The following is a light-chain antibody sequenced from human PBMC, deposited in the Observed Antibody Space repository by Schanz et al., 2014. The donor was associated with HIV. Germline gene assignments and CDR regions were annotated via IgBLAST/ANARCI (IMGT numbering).Light chain of an antibody. J-gene: IGKJ1*01. V-gene: IGKV3-20*01. Sequence: EIVLTQSPATLSLSPGERGTLSCRASQSVSNNLAWYQVKAGQAPRLLVYGASNRANGIPDRFSGSGSGTDFTLTISRLEPEDFAIYYCQQYGASPWTFGQGTKVEIK. CDR2: GAS. CDR1: QSVSNN. CDR3: QQYGASPWT.